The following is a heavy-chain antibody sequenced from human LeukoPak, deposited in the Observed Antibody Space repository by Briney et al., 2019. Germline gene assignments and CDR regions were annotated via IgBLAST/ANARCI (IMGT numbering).Heavy chain of an antibody. Sequence: PSETLSLTCTVSGGSISSSSYYWGWIRQPPGKGLEWIGSIYYSGSTYYNPSLKSRALVSVDTSNNQVSLRLTSVTPADTAVYVCARSNHFWSASLDTWGRGTLVTVSS. J-gene: IGHJ4*02. CDR3: ARSNHFWSASLDT. CDR2: IYYSGST. D-gene: IGHD3-3*02. V-gene: IGHV4-39*07. CDR1: GGSISSSSYY.